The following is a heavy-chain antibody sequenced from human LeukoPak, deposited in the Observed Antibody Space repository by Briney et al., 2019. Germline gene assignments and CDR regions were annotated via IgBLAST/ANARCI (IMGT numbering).Heavy chain of an antibody. CDR1: GGSISSSSYY. Sequence: SETLSLTCTVSGGSISSSSYYWGWIRQPPGKGLEWIGSIYYSGSTYYNPSLKSRVTISVDTSKNQFSLKLSSVTAADTAVYYCARINSSSWYLAYYYYMDVWGKGTTVTVSS. CDR3: ARINSSSWYLAYYYYMDV. V-gene: IGHV4-39*07. D-gene: IGHD6-13*01. J-gene: IGHJ6*03. CDR2: IYYSGST.